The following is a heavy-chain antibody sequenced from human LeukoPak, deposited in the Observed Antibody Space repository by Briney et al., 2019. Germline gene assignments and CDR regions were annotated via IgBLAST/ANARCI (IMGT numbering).Heavy chain of an antibody. J-gene: IGHJ4*02. CDR3: AKSGGYGLIDY. Sequence: SETLSLTCTVSGGSISSYYWSWIRQPAGKGLEWIGRIDTSGNTNYKPSLKSRVTMSVDTSKNQFSLKLSSVTAADTAIYYCAKSGGYGLIDYWGQGTLVTVSS. D-gene: IGHD1-26*01. CDR1: GGSISSYY. V-gene: IGHV4-4*07. CDR2: IDTSGNT.